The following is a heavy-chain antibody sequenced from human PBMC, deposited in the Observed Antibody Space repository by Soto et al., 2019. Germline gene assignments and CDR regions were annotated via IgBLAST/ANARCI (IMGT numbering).Heavy chain of an antibody. D-gene: IGHD3-10*01. CDR3: AREMVRGVMTL. Sequence: SETLSLTCTVSGVSISSYYWSWIRQPPGKGLEWIGYIYYSGSTNYNPSLKSRVTISVDTSENQFSLKLSSVTAADTAVYYCAREMVRGVMTLWGQGTLVTVSS. J-gene: IGHJ4*02. CDR1: GVSISSYY. CDR2: IYYSGST. V-gene: IGHV4-59*01.